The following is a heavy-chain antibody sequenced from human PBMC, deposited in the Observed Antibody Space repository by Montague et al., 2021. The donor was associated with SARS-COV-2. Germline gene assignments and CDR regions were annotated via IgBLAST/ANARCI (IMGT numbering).Heavy chain of an antibody. CDR2: INHSGST. Sequence: SETLSLTCVVYDGSFSGYYWSWIRQHPGKGLEWIGEINHSGSTNYNPSLKSRVTISVDTSKKQFSLRLNSVTAADTAVYYCARGDGYSYGALDYWGQGTLVTVSS. CDR1: DGSFSGYY. J-gene: IGHJ4*02. CDR3: ARGDGYSYGALDY. D-gene: IGHD5-18*01. V-gene: IGHV4-34*01.